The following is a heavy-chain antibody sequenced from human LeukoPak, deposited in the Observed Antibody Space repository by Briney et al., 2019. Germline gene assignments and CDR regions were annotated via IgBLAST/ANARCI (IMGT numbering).Heavy chain of an antibody. CDR2: INPNSGGT. J-gene: IGHJ5*02. Sequence: ASVKVSCKASGYTFTGYYMHWVRQAPGQGLEWMGWINPNSGGTNYAQKFQGRVTMTRDTSISTAYMELSRLRSDDTAVYYCARARVTIVRGVMNWFDPWGQGTLVTVSS. D-gene: IGHD3-10*01. CDR3: ARARVTIVRGVMNWFDP. CDR1: GYTFTGYY. V-gene: IGHV1-2*02.